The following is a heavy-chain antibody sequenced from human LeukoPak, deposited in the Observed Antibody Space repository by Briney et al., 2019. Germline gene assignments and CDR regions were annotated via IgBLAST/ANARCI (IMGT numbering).Heavy chain of an antibody. Sequence: GGSLRLSCAASGFTFSTFWMHWVRQAPGEGPVWVSRINNDGSTTNYADSVKRQITITRDNAKNTLYLQLNSLTYDDTAVYYCATAGQYRFDNWGQGTLVTVSS. D-gene: IGHD6-19*01. V-gene: IGHV3-74*01. CDR1: GFTFSTFW. CDR3: ATAGQYRFDN. J-gene: IGHJ5*02. CDR2: INNDGSTT.